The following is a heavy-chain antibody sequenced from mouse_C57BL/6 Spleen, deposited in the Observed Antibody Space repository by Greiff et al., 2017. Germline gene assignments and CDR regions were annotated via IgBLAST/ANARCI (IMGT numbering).Heavy chain of an antibody. D-gene: IGHD2-1*01. J-gene: IGHJ4*01. Sequence: EVQLQQSGPELVKPGASVKISCKASGYTFTDYYMNWVKQSHGKSLEWIGDINPNNGGTSYNQKFKGKATLTVDKSSSTAYMELRSLTSEDSAVYYSAREDGTRGYYAMAYWGQGTSVTVSS. CDR1: GYTFTDYY. CDR3: AREDGTRGYYAMAY. V-gene: IGHV1-26*01. CDR2: INPNNGGT.